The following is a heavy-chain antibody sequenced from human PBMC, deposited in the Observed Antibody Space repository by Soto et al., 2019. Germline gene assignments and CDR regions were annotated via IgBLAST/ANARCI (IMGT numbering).Heavy chain of an antibody. CDR1: GFTFSSYS. CDR2: ISSSSSYI. V-gene: IGHV3-21*01. D-gene: IGHD6-13*01. J-gene: IGHJ3*02. CDR3: ARDAFPSKYSSSWEPFSAIDI. Sequence: GGSLRLSCAASGFTFSSYSMNWVRQAPGKGLEWVSYISSSSSYIYYADSVKGRFTISRDNAKNSLYLQMNSLRAEDTAVYYCARDAFPSKYSSSWEPFSAIDIWGQGTMVTVSS.